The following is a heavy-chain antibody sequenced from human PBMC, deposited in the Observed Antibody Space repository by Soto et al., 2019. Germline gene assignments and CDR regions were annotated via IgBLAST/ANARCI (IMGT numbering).Heavy chain of an antibody. CDR2: IYPRDSDT. D-gene: IGHD6-19*01. V-gene: IGHV5-51*01. CDR1: GYGFTSFW. Sequence: PGESLKISCKASGYGFTSFWLAWVRQMPGQGLEWMGSIYPRDSDTRYSPSFQGQVTVSADKSTSTAYLQLANLKASDTAIYYCARQRPLDSFGWYDWGQGTPVTVSS. J-gene: IGHJ4*02. CDR3: ARQRPLDSFGWYD.